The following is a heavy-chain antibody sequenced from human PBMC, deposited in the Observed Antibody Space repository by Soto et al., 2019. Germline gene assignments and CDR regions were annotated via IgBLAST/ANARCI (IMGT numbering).Heavy chain of an antibody. CDR1: GFTFSSYA. CDR3: ARGPVVVTATHWFDP. D-gene: IGHD2-15*01. Sequence: GGSLRLPCAASGFTFSSYAMHWVRQAPGKGLEWVAVIWYDGSNKYYADSVKGRFTISRDNSKNTLYLQMNSLRAEDTAVYYCARGPVVVTATHWFDPWGQGTLVTVSS. J-gene: IGHJ5*02. CDR2: IWYDGSNK. V-gene: IGHV3-33*01.